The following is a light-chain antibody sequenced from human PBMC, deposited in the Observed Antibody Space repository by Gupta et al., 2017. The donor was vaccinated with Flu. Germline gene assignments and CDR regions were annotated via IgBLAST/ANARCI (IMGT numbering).Light chain of an antibody. CDR3: AAWDDSLNGWV. CDR1: SSNIGSNT. CDR2: SNN. V-gene: IGLV1-44*01. Sequence: QSVLTQPPSASGTPGQRFPISCSGSSSNIGSNTVNWYQQLPGTAPKLLIYSNNQRPSGVPDRFSGSKSGTSASLAISGLQSEDEDDYYCAAWDDSLNGWVFGGGTKLTVL. J-gene: IGLJ3*02.